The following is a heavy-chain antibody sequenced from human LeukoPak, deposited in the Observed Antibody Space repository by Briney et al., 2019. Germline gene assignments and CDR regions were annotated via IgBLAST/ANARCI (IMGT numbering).Heavy chain of an antibody. CDR1: GGSLSGYY. Sequence: SETLSLTCAVYGGSLSGYYWSWIRQPPGKGLEWIGEINHSGSTNYNPSLKSRVTISVDTSKNQFSLKLSSVTAADTAVYYCARGGAYYYGSGSLGRDFDPWGQGTLVTVSS. D-gene: IGHD3-10*01. CDR3: ARGGAYYYGSGSLGRDFDP. J-gene: IGHJ5*02. V-gene: IGHV4-34*01. CDR2: INHSGST.